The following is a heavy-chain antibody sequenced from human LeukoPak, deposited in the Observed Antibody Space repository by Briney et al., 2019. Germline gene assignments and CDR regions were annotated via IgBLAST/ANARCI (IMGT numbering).Heavy chain of an antibody. Sequence: SETLSLTCTVSGGSISGYYWSWIRQPPGKGLEWIGYINYSGSTDYNPSLKSRVTISVDTPKNQFSLKLSSVTAADTAVFYCARTISGWYYFDYWGQGTLVTVSS. CDR1: GGSISGYY. J-gene: IGHJ4*02. CDR2: INYSGST. CDR3: ARTISGWYYFDY. V-gene: IGHV4-59*08. D-gene: IGHD6-13*01.